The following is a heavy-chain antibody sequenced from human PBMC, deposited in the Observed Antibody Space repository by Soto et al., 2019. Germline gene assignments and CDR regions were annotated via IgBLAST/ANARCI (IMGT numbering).Heavy chain of an antibody. J-gene: IGHJ3*02. Sequence: GGSLRLSCAASGFTFSNAWMSWVRQAPGKGLEWVGRIKSKTDGGTTDYAAPVKGRFTISRDDSKNTLYLQMNSLKTEDTAVYYCTTEGGSGRRYYDFWSGYYAFDIWGQGTMVTVSS. CDR2: IKSKTDGGTT. D-gene: IGHD3-3*01. CDR1: GFTFSNAW. V-gene: IGHV3-15*01. CDR3: TTEGGSGRRYYDFWSGYYAFDI.